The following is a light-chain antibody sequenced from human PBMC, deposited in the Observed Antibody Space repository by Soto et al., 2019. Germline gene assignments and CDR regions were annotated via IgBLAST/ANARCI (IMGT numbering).Light chain of an antibody. V-gene: IGKV3-11*01. CDR3: QQRSNWPIT. CDR2: DAS. CDR1: QSVSSY. Sequence: EIVLTQSPATLSLSPGERATLSCRTSQSVSSYFAWYQQKPGRAPRLLIYDASNRATGIPARFIGSGSGTDFTLTSSSLEPEDLAVYYCQQRSNWPITFGQGTRLEIK. J-gene: IGKJ5*01.